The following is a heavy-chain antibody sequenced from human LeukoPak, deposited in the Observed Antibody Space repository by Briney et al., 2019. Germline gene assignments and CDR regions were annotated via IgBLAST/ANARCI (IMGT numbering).Heavy chain of an antibody. CDR3: ARAHDILTGYYNEPRFDP. CDR2: IYYSGST. Sequence: SETLSLTCTVSGGSISSGDYSWSWIRQPPGKGLEWIGYIYYSGSTYYNPSLKSRVTISVDTSKNQFSLKLSSVTAADTAVYYCARAHDILTGYYNEPRFDPWGQGTLVTVSS. V-gene: IGHV4-30-4*01. D-gene: IGHD3-9*01. J-gene: IGHJ5*02. CDR1: GGSISSGDYS.